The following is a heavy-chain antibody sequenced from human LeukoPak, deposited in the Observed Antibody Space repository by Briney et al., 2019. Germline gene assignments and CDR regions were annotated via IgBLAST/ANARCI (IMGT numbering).Heavy chain of an antibody. J-gene: IGHJ5*02. CDR1: GYTFSNYG. Sequence: ASVKVSRKASGYTFSNYGISWVRQAPGQGLEWLGWISAYNGNTNYAQKLQGRVTMTTDTSTGIAYMELKSLRSDDTAVYYCARAGGVSFVARWFDPWGQGSLVTVSS. CDR2: ISAYNGNT. CDR3: ARAGGVSFVARWFDP. V-gene: IGHV1-18*01. D-gene: IGHD3-16*01.